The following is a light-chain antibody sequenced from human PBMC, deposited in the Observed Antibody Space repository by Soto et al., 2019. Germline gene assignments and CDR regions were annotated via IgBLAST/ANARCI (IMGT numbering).Light chain of an antibody. CDR1: QSVSKY. Sequence: DIVLRQSPATLSLSPGERAPLSCRASQSVSKYLAWYQQKPGQAPRLLIYDASTRAVGIPARFSGSGSGTDFSLIISSLDPEDFAVYYCQQRSNWPITFGQGTRLEIK. J-gene: IGKJ5*01. CDR2: DAS. V-gene: IGKV3-11*01. CDR3: QQRSNWPIT.